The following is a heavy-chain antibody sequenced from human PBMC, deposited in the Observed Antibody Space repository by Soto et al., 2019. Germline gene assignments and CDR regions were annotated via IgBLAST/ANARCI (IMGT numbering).Heavy chain of an antibody. D-gene: IGHD1-1*01. Sequence: GGSLRLSCAASAFTFSSYAMSWVRQAPGKGLEWVSAISGSGGSTYYADSVKGRFTISRDNSKNTLYLQMNSLRAEDTAVYYCAKGSRITTTVSNELYWYFDLWGRGTLVTVSS. CDR3: AKGSRITTTVSNELYWYFDL. CDR2: ISGSGGST. J-gene: IGHJ2*01. CDR1: AFTFSSYA. V-gene: IGHV3-23*01.